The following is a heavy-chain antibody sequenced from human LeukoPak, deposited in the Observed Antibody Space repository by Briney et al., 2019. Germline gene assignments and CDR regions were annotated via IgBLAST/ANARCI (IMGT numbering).Heavy chain of an antibody. CDR2: INPNSGGT. J-gene: IGHJ4*02. V-gene: IGHV1-2*02. CDR1: GYTFTGYY. Sequence: ASVKVSCKASGYTFTGYYMHWVRQAPGQGLEWMGWINPNSGGTNYAQKFQGRVTMTRNTSISTAYMELSSLRSEDTAVYYCARGGGSELLGWPDYWGQGTLVTVSS. CDR3: ARGGGSELLGWPDY. D-gene: IGHD6-19*01.